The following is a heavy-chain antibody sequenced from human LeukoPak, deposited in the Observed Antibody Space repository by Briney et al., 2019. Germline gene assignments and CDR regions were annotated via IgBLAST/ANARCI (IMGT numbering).Heavy chain of an antibody. CDR1: GFTFSSYS. D-gene: IGHD3-22*01. V-gene: IGHV3-21*01. CDR3: AKESYDSSGYPYFDY. J-gene: IGHJ4*02. CDR2: ISSDSNYI. Sequence: GGSLRLSCAASGFTFSSYSMNWVRQAPGKGLEWVSSISSDSNYIFYADSVQGRFTISRDNAENSLFLQMNSLRAEDTAVYYCAKESYDSSGYPYFDYWGQGNLVTVSS.